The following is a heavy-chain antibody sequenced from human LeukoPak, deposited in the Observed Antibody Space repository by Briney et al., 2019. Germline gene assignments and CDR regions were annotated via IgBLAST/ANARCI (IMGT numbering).Heavy chain of an antibody. V-gene: IGHV1-46*01. J-gene: IGHJ4*02. Sequence: ASVKVSCKASGYTFTSCFIHWVRQAPGQGLEWMGVINPSGGSTSYAQKFQGRVTMTRDTSTSTVSMELSSLRFEDTAVYYCATALKRKYGDYDYWGQGTLVTVSS. CDR1: GYTFTSCF. CDR2: INPSGGST. CDR3: ATALKRKYGDYDY. D-gene: IGHD4-17*01.